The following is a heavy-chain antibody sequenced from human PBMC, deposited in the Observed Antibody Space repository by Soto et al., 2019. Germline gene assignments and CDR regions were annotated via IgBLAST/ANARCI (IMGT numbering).Heavy chain of an antibody. D-gene: IGHD6-13*01. CDR2: IYYSGST. Sequence: QLQLQESGPGLVKPSETLSLTCTVSGGSISSSSYYWGCIRQPPGKGLEWIGSIYYSGSTYYNPSLESRVAISVDTSTKQFSLQLTSVTAADTAVYYCARHAEAAVTWFDPWGQGTVVTVSS. J-gene: IGHJ5*02. CDR1: GGSISSSSYY. V-gene: IGHV4-39*01. CDR3: ARHAEAAVTWFDP.